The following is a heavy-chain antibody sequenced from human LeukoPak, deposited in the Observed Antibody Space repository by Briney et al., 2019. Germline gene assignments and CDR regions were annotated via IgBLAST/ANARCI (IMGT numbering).Heavy chain of an antibody. D-gene: IGHD1-7*01. CDR1: GFTFSSYS. CDR3: ARARELRHYDAFDI. CDR2: ISSSSSTI. Sequence: GGSLRLSCAASGFTFSSYSMNWVREAPGKGLEWVSYISSSSSTIYYADSVKGRFTISRDNAKNSLYLQMNSLRAEDTAVYYCARARELRHYDAFDIWGQGTMVTVSS. V-gene: IGHV3-48*04. J-gene: IGHJ3*02.